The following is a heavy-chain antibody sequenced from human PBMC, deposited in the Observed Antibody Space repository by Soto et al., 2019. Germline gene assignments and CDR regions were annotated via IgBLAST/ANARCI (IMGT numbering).Heavy chain of an antibody. CDR3: AREGEGITQYYCDH. D-gene: IGHD3-16*01. V-gene: IGHV1-2*02. J-gene: IGHJ4*02. CDR2: INPNSGVT. Sequence: QVQLVQSGAEVKKPGASVKVSCKASGYTFTGYFMHWVRQAPGQGLEWMGWINPNSGVTNSAQKFQGRDTMTRDPSSSTADRERSRLRSDDTAVNYCAREGEGITQYYCDHWGQGTLGTVAA. CDR1: GYTFTGYF.